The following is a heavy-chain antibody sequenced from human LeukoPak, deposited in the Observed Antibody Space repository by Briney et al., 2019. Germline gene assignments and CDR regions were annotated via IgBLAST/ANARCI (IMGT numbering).Heavy chain of an antibody. D-gene: IGHD3-3*01. CDR3: ATTGSGYYTPLDY. CDR2: FDPEDGET. CDR1: GYTLTELS. V-gene: IGHV1-24*01. J-gene: IGHJ4*02. Sequence: ASVKVSCKVSGYTLTELSMHWVRQAPGEGLEWMGGFDPEDGETIYAQKFQGRVTMTEDTSTDTAYMELSSLRSEDTAVYYCATTGSGYYTPLDYWGQGTLVTVSS.